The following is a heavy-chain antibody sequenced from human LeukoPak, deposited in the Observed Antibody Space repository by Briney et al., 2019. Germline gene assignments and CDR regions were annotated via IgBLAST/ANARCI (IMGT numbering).Heavy chain of an antibody. CDR2: INHSGST. J-gene: IGHJ4*02. CDR3: ARDQVLLWFNY. CDR1: GGSFSGYY. D-gene: IGHD3-10*01. Sequence: SETLSLTCAVYGGSFSGYYWSWIRQPPGKGLEWIGEINHSGSTYYNPSLKSRVTISVDTSKNQFSLKLSSVTAADTAVYYCARDQVLLWFNYWGQGTLVTVSS. V-gene: IGHV4-34*01.